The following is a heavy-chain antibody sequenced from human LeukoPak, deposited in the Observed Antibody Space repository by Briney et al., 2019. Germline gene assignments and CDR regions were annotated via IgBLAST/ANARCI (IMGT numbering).Heavy chain of an antibody. CDR3: ARGGSSSQFDY. V-gene: IGHV4-31*02. CDR1: GGSISSGGYY. D-gene: IGHD6-13*01. Sequence: SETLSLTCTVSGGSISSGGYYWSWLRQHPGKGLQWIGYIYYSGSTYYNPSLKSRLTISVDTSKNQFSLKLSSVTAADTAVYYCARGGSSSQFDYWGQGTLVTVFS. CDR2: IYYSGST. J-gene: IGHJ4*02.